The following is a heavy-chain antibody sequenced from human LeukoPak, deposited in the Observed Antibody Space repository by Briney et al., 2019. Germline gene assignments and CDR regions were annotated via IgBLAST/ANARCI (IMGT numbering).Heavy chain of an antibody. J-gene: IGHJ3*02. CDR1: GFTFSSSS. V-gene: IGHV3-48*02. CDR3: ARDHGGDGVFDI. CDR2: ISSSSNTI. Sequence: PGGSLRLSCAASGFTFSSSSMNSVRQAPGKGLEWVLYISSSSNTIYDADSVKGRFDISRDNAKNSLYLQMNSLRDEYTAVYYCARDHGGDGVFDIWGQGTMVTVSS. D-gene: IGHD4-23*01.